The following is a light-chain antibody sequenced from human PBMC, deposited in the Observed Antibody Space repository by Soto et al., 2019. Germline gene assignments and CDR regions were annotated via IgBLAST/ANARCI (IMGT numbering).Light chain of an antibody. CDR3: ASYAGTKLFV. CDR2: EVT. Sequence: QSALTQPPSASGSPGQSLTISCTGTSSDVGFYNFVSWYQQRPGKAPKLVIYEVTKRPSGVPDRFSGSKSGSTASLTVSGLQADDEAEYYCASYAGTKLFVFGSGTKVT. CDR1: SSDVGFYNF. V-gene: IGLV2-8*01. J-gene: IGLJ1*01.